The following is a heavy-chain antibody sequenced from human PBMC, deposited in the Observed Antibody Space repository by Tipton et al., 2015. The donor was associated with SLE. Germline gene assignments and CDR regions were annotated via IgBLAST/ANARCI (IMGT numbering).Heavy chain of an antibody. D-gene: IGHD3-16*01. J-gene: IGHJ3*02. V-gene: IGHV4-39*07. CDR3: ARDGGYAFDI. Sequence: LRLSCTVSGGSISSSSYYWGWIRQPPGKGLEWIGSIYYSGSTYYNPSLKSRVTISVDTSKNQFSLKLSSVTAADTAVYYCARDGGYAFDIWGQGTMVTVSS. CDR1: GGSISSSSYY. CDR2: IYYSGST.